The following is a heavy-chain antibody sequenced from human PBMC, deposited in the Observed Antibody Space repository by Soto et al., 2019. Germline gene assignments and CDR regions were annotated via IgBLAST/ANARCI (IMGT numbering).Heavy chain of an antibody. D-gene: IGHD6-13*01. CDR2: ISYDGSNK. CDR3: AKLIAAAGPDY. V-gene: IGHV3-30*18. J-gene: IGHJ4*02. CDR1: GFTFSSYG. Sequence: GGSLRLSCAASGFTFSSYGMHWVRQAPGKGLEWVAVISYDGSNKYYADSVKGRFTISRDNSKNTLYLQMNSLRAEDTAVYYCAKLIAAAGPDYWGQGTLVTVSS.